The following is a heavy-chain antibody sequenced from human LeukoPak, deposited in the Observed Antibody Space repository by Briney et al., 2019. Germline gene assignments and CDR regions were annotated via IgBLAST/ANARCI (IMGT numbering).Heavy chain of an antibody. Sequence: ASVKVSCKASGYTFTSYYMHWVRQAPGQGLEWMGIINPSGGSTSYAQKFQGRVTMTRDMSTNTVYMELSSLRSADTAVYYCARVINYDNSNDAFDIWGQGTMVTVSS. V-gene: IGHV1-46*01. J-gene: IGHJ3*02. CDR1: GYTFTSYY. D-gene: IGHD3-22*01. CDR3: ARVINYDNSNDAFDI. CDR2: INPSGGST.